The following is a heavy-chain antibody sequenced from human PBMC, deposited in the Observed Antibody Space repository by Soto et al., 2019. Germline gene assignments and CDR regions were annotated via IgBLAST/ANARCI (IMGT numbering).Heavy chain of an antibody. CDR1: GDTFSSYA. CDR3: ARDNDRLQLGGNYYYIMDV. CDR2: IIPLFRTP. J-gene: IGHJ6*02. Sequence: QVQLVQSGAEVKEPGSSVKVSCKASGDTFSSYAISWVRQAPGQGLEWMGGIIPLFRTPDYAQKFQGRVTITADEPTSTAYMELSSLRFDDTAVYYCARDNDRLQLGGNYYYIMDVWGQGTTITVSS. D-gene: IGHD4-4*01. V-gene: IGHV1-69*12.